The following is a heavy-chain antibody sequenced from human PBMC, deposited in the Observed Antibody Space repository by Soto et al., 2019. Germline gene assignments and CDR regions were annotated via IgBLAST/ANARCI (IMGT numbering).Heavy chain of an antibody. CDR2: IYPGDSDT. J-gene: IGHJ3*02. CDR1: GYSFTTYW. Sequence: XESLKISCKGSGYSFTTYWLSWVRQTPGKGLEWMGIIYPGDSDTRYSPSFQGQVTISADKSISTAYLQWTSLKASDTAMYYCARHPYSSGWTYSDIWGLGKMVTVPS. CDR3: ARHPYSSGWTYSDI. V-gene: IGHV5-51*01. D-gene: IGHD6-19*01.